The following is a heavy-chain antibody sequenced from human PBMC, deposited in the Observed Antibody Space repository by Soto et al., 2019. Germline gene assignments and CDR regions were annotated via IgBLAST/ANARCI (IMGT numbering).Heavy chain of an antibody. V-gene: IGHV3-7*01. Sequence: GGSLRLSCAASGFTFSSYWMSWVRQAPGKGLEWVANIKQDGSEKYYVDSVKGRFTISRDDAKNSLYLQMNSLRAEDTAVYYCARAKGSSSWLDYYYGMDVWGQGTTVTVSS. D-gene: IGHD6-13*01. CDR1: GFTFSSYW. CDR2: IKQDGSEK. CDR3: ARAKGSSSWLDYYYGMDV. J-gene: IGHJ6*02.